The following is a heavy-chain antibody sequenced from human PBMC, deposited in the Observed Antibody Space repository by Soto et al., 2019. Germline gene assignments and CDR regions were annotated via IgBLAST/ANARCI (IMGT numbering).Heavy chain of an antibody. V-gene: IGHV3-23*01. Sequence: EVHLLGSGGGLVQPGGSLRLSCAASGFTFRTYAMSWVRQAPGKGLEWVSTITDSGGTTYYPASVKGRFTISRDNSENTLYLLMNSLSAEDTALYYCAKVHGSGTYYNFPDYWGQGTLVTVSS. CDR2: ITDSGGTT. D-gene: IGHD3-10*01. CDR3: AKVHGSGTYYNFPDY. J-gene: IGHJ4*02. CDR1: GFTFRTYA.